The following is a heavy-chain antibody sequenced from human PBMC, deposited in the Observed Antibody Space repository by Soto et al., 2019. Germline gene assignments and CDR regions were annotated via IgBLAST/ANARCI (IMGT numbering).Heavy chain of an antibody. V-gene: IGHV4-59*01. Sequence: PSETLSLTCTVADDSITSYYWSWIRQPPGKGLEWIGYIHHSGSTRSHPSLRSRVTISIDTSKNQFSLKLTSVTAADTALYFIHWGQGSLVTVSS. CDR1: DDSITSYY. CDR3: H. J-gene: IGHJ1*01. CDR2: IHHSGST.